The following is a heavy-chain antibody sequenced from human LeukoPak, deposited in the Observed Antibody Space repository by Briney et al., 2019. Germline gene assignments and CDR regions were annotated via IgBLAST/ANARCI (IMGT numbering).Heavy chain of an antibody. CDR1: GFTFSSYG. CDR2: ISGSGGST. J-gene: IGHJ4*02. V-gene: IGHV3-23*01. Sequence: GGSLRLSCAASGFTFSSYGMSWVRQAPGKGLEWVSAISGSGGSTYYADSVKGRFTISRDNSKNTLYLQMNSLRAEDTAVYYCARDIAGGNPGLGYYFDYWGQGTLVTVSS. CDR3: ARDIAGGNPGLGYYFDY. D-gene: IGHD4-23*01.